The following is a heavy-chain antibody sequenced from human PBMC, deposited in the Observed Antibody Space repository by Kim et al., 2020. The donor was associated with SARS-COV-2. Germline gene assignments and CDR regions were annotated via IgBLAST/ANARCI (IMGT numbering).Heavy chain of an antibody. CDR3: ARDSKRGSGSYYHKFTLDY. CDR2: ISYDGSNK. J-gene: IGHJ4*02. V-gene: IGHV3-30*04. D-gene: IGHD3-10*01. Sequence: GGSLRLSCAASGFTFSSYAMHWVRQAPGKGLEWVAVISYDGSNKYYADSVKGRFTISRDNSKNTLYLQMNSLRAEDTAVYYCARDSKRGSGSYYHKFTLDYWGQGTLVTVSS. CDR1: GFTFSSYA.